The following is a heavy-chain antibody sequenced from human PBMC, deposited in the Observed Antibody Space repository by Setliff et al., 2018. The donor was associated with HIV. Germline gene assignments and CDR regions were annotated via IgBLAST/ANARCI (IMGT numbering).Heavy chain of an antibody. Sequence: SETLSLTCSVSGGSISSYYWSWIRQHPGKGLEWIGYIYNTGSTYHSPSLESRVTISIDTSKNQFSLKLSPVTAADTAVYFCARGRGSSSSWPIDYWGQGTLVTVSS. CDR1: GGSISSYY. CDR3: ARGRGSSSSWPIDY. V-gene: IGHV4-59*06. J-gene: IGHJ4*02. CDR2: IYNTGST. D-gene: IGHD6-13*01.